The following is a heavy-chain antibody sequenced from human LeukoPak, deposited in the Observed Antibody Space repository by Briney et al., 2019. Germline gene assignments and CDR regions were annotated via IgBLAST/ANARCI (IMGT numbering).Heavy chain of an antibody. Sequence: GGSLRLSCAASGFTFSSYWIHWVRQAPGKGLAWVSRIDNDGSDTIFADSVKGRFTLFRDNAKNTVYLQMNSLRAEDTAVYYCARGGFHHGFDIWGQGTMVTVS. CDR3: ARGGFHHGFDI. J-gene: IGHJ3*02. CDR1: GFTFSSYW. CDR2: IDNDGSDT. V-gene: IGHV3-74*01. D-gene: IGHD1-14*01.